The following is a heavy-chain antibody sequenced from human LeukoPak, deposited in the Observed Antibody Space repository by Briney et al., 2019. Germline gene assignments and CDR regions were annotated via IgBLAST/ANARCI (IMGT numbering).Heavy chain of an antibody. CDR2: ISSSDSYI. V-gene: IGHV3-21*01. D-gene: IGHD3-10*02. Sequence: GGSLRLSCAASGFTFSSYYMNWLRQAPAKGLEWVSSISSSDSYIYYADSVKGRFTISRDNAKNSLYLQMNSLRAEDTAVYYCAELGITMIGGVWGKGTTVTISS. CDR1: GFTFSSYY. CDR3: AELGITMIGGV. J-gene: IGHJ6*04.